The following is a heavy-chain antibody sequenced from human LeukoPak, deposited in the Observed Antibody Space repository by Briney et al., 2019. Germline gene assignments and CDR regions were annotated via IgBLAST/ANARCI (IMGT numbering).Heavy chain of an antibody. CDR1: GFTFSSYS. CDR3: ARDGSSGWYGY. V-gene: IGHV3-21*01. Sequence: GGSLRLSCAASGFTFSSYSMNWVRQAPGKGLEWVSSISSSSSYIYYADSVKGRFTIPRDNAKNSLYLQMNSLRAEDTAVYYCARDGSSGWYGYWGQGTLVTVSS. D-gene: IGHD6-19*01. J-gene: IGHJ4*02. CDR2: ISSSSSYI.